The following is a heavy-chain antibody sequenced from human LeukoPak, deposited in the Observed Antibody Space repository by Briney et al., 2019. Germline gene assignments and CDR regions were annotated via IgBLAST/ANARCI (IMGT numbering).Heavy chain of an antibody. CDR2: IYTSGST. CDR1: GGSISSGSYY. Sequence: PSETLSLTCTVSGGSISSGSYYWSWIRQPAGKGLEWIGRIYTSGSTNYNPSLKSRVTISVDTSKNQFSLKLSSVTAADTVVYYCARGSSGYYYVSDYWGQGTLVTVSS. V-gene: IGHV4-61*02. D-gene: IGHD3-22*01. CDR3: ARGSSGYYYVSDY. J-gene: IGHJ4*02.